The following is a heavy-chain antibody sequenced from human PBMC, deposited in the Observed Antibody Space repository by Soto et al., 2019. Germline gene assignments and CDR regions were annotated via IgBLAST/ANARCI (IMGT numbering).Heavy chain of an antibody. CDR3: ARDQGGQSGNFIFDN. V-gene: IGHV3-33*01. CDR1: GFVFGYYF. J-gene: IGHJ4*02. CDR2: IWYHGRDI. Sequence: PGGSMRLSCASCGFVFGYYFIHWVRQAPGRGLDWVAGIWYHGRDIFYTDSVKGRFTISRDNSKNMLYLQMNSLRAEDTAVYYCARDQGGQSGNFIFDNWGQGTLVTVSS. D-gene: IGHD1-26*01.